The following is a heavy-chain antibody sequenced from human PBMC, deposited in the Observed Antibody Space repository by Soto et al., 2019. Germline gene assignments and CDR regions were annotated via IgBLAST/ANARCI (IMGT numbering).Heavy chain of an antibody. D-gene: IGHD6-13*01. CDR2: IYYSGST. J-gene: IGHJ4*02. V-gene: IGHV4-39*01. Sequence: SETLSLTCTVSGGSINSVSYYWGWIRQPPGKGLEWIGSIYYSGSTYYNPSLKSRVTISVDTSKNQFSLQLSSVTAADTAVYYGARHGRAGYGNFDYWGQGNLVTVSS. CDR3: ARHGRAGYGNFDY. CDR1: GGSINSVSYY.